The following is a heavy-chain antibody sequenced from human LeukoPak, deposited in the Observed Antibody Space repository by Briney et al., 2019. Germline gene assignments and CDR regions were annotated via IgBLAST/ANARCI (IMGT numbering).Heavy chain of an antibody. J-gene: IGHJ5*02. D-gene: IGHD3-22*01. Sequence: SETLSLTCTISGGSISSGDYYWSWIRQPPGKGLEWIGYIYYSGSTYYNPSLKSRITISVDTSKNQFSLKLSSVTAADTAVYYCARDQKGRYYYDSSGYYQENWFDPWGQGTLVTVSS. CDR1: GGSISSGDYY. V-gene: IGHV4-30-4*01. CDR3: ARDQKGRYYYDSSGYYQENWFDP. CDR2: IYYSGST.